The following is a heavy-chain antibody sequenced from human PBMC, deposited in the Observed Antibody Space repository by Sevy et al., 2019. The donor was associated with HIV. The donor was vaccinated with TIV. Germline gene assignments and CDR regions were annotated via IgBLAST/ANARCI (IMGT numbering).Heavy chain of an antibody. V-gene: IGHV1-24*01. CDR3: ATTKDYYDSSGCPFDD. CDR1: GYTLTKLS. Sequence: ASVKVSCKVSGYTLTKLSMHWVRQAPGKGPEWMGSFDPEDGETIYAQKLQGRVTMTEDTSTDTAYMELSSLRSEDTAVYYCATTKDYYDSSGCPFDDCGQGTLVTVSS. CDR2: FDPEDGET. D-gene: IGHD3-22*01. J-gene: IGHJ4*02.